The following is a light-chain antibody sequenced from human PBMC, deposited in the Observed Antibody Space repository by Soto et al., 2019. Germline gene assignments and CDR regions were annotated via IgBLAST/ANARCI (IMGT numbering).Light chain of an antibody. CDR3: QQYGSSPRT. J-gene: IGKJ1*01. CDR1: QSVSSN. Sequence: IVMTQSPATLSVTAMEGATLXWRASQSVSSNLAWYQQRPGQAPRLLIYGASSRATGIPDRFSGSGSGTDFTLTISRLEPEDFAVYYCQQYGSSPRTFGQGTKVDIK. CDR2: GAS. V-gene: IGKV3-20*01.